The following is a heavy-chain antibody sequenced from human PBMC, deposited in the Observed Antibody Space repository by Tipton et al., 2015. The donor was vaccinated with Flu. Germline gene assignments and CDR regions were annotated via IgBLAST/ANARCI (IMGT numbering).Heavy chain of an antibody. CDR1: GFSFDDYS. V-gene: IGHV3-49*03. J-gene: IGHJ3*02. Sequence: RSLRLSCTSSGFSFDDYSMTWFRQAPGKGLEWVGLIRSRGYGGTTEYAASVRGRFILSKHDSGTIAYLHMNSLKTEDTAMYYCTRLGSYAYGYDAFDIWGQGTVVTVSA. CDR3: TRLGSYAYGYDAFDI. D-gene: IGHD3-16*01. CDR2: IRSRGYGGTT.